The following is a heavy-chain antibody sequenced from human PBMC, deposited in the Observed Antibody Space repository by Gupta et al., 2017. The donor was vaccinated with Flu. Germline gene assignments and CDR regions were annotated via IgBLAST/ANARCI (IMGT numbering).Heavy chain of an antibody. D-gene: IGHD6-19*01. V-gene: IGHV4-39*02. CDR1: GGAISPSSYY. Sequence: QLQLQESGPGLVKASETLSLTCTVPGGAISPSSYYWGWIRQSPGKGLEWIGSIYYSGPTNYNPSLNSRVTISLDTSKNQFSLKLHSVAAADTSVYYCARERSAWPNWFDPWGQGTLVSVSS. CDR3: ARERSAWPNWFDP. J-gene: IGHJ5*02. CDR2: IYYSGPT.